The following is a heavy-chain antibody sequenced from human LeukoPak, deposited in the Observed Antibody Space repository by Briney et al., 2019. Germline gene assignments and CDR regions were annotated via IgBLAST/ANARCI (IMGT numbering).Heavy chain of an antibody. CDR1: GFTFNIYT. CDR3: ARDGVHMDCMPCDY. J-gene: IGHJ4*02. D-gene: IGHD2-8*01. Sequence: GGSLRLSCAASGFTFNIYTMSWVRQAPGKGLEWVSAFTGGGTTYYADSVKGRFTISRDNSKNTLYLQMNSLRVEDTAVYYCARDGVHMDCMPCDYWGQGTLVTVSS. CDR2: FTGGGTT. V-gene: IGHV3-23*01.